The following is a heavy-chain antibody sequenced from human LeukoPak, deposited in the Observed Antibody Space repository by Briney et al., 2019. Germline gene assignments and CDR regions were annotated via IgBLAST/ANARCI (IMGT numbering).Heavy chain of an antibody. J-gene: IGHJ4*02. V-gene: IGHV3-9*01. CDR2: ISWNSGSI. Sequence: GGSLRLSCAASGFTFDDYAMHWVRQAPGKGLEWVSGISWNSGSIGYADSVKSRFTISRDNAKNSLYLQMNSLRAEDTAVYYCARGEHSSFDYWGQGTLVTVSS. CDR1: GFTFDDYA. CDR3: ARGEHSSFDY. D-gene: IGHD6-6*01.